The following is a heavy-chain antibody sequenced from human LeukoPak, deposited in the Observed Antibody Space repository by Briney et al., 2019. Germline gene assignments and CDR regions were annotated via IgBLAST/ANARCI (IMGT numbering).Heavy chain of an antibody. Sequence: SGTLSLTCTVSGGSISSYYWAWIRQPPGKGLDWIGYIYYTGTTKYNPSLRSRLTISVDTSKNQFSLKLTSVTAADTAVYYCARLYCGGDCSGASRFDPWGQGTLVTVSS. J-gene: IGHJ5*02. CDR1: GGSISSYY. CDR3: ARLYCGGDCSGASRFDP. V-gene: IGHV4-59*01. CDR2: IYYTGTT. D-gene: IGHD2-21*02.